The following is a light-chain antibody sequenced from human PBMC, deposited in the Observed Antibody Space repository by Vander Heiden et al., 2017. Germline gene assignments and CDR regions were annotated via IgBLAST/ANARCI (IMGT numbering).Light chain of an antibody. CDR1: QGIRSG. J-gene: IGKJ3*01. CDR2: GAS. V-gene: IGKV1D-12*01. Sequence: DNQMTQSPSSVSASVGDRVTITCRASQGIRSGLACYQQKPGKAPKLLIYGASNLQSGVPSRLSDGESRTDFTLTIIILQPEDLATYYFQQANSVPLTFSHGTKVDIK. CDR3: QQANSVPLT.